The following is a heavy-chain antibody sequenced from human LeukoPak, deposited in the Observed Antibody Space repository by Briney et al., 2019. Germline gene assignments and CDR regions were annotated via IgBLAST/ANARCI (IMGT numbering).Heavy chain of an antibody. V-gene: IGHV1-18*01. CDR3: ARRVYCSSTSCYKGYDAFDI. D-gene: IGHD2-2*02. CDR2: ISAYNGNT. Sequence: ASVKVSCKASGYTFTSYGISWVRQAPGQGLEWMGWISAYNGNTNYAQKFQGRVTMTRDTSISTAYMELSRLRSDDTAVYYCARRVYCSSTSCYKGYDAFDIWGQGTMVTVSS. J-gene: IGHJ3*02. CDR1: GYTFTSYG.